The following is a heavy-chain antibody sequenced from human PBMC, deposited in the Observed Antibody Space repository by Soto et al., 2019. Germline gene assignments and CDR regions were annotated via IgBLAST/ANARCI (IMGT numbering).Heavy chain of an antibody. V-gene: IGHV3-7*01. D-gene: IGHD7-27*01. CDR2: IKHDGSAK. J-gene: IGHJ4*02. CDR3: ARTPTGDLDY. CDR1: GFIFSNYW. Sequence: EVQLVESGGGLVQRGGSLRLSCAASGFIFSNYWMSWVRQPPGKALEWVANIKHDGSAKYYMDSVKGRFTISRDNAKNSLYLQMISLRVEDTAVYYCARTPTGDLDYWGQGTLVTVSS.